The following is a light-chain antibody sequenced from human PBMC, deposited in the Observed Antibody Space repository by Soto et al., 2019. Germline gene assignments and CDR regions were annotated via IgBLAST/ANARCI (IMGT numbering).Light chain of an antibody. Sequence: DIQMTQSPSTLSAAVGDRVTITCRASQSISNWLAWYQQKPGKAPKLLIYDASSLESGVPSRFSGSGSGTEFTLTIRSLQPDDFATYYGQQYNGYSPPFGQGPNVEIK. CDR3: QQYNGYSPP. CDR1: QSISNW. V-gene: IGKV1-5*01. CDR2: DAS. J-gene: IGKJ1*01.